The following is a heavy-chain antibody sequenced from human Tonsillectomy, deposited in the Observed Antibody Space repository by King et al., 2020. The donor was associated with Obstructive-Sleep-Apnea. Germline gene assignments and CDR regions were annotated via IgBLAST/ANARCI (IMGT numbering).Heavy chain of an antibody. D-gene: IGHD6-19*01. Sequence: VQLQESGPGLVKPSETLSLTCTVSGGSISSYYWSWIRQPPGKGLEWIGYIYYRGSTNYNPSLKSRVTISVDTTKNQFSLKLSSVTAADTAVYYCARGELRYSSGWYGQRKNWFDPWGQGTLVTVSS. CDR1: GGSISSYY. CDR3: ARGELRYSSGWYGQRKNWFDP. J-gene: IGHJ5*02. CDR2: IYYRGST. V-gene: IGHV4-59*01.